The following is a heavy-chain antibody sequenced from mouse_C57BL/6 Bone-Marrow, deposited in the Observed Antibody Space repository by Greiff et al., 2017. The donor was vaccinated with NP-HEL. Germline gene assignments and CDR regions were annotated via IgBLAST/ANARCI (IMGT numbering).Heavy chain of an antibody. J-gene: IGHJ1*03. Sequence: VKLQESGAELARPGASVKLSCKASGYTFTSYGISWVKQRTGQGLEWIGEIYPRSGNTYYNEKFKGKATLTADKSSSTAYMELRSLTSEDSAVYFCARSSSYPWWYFDVWGTGTTVTVSS. CDR1: GYTFTSYG. D-gene: IGHD1-1*01. CDR3: ARSSSYPWWYFDV. V-gene: IGHV1-81*01. CDR2: IYPRSGNT.